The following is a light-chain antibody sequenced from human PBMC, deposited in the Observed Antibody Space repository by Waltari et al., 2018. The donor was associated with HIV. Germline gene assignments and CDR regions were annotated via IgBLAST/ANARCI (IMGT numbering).Light chain of an antibody. V-gene: IGLV2-23*02. CDR3: CSYAGSSTYV. CDR2: EVS. Sequence: QSALTPPASVSGSPGQSVTISCTGTSSDVGSYNLVAWYQQPPGKAPKLMIYEVSHRPSGVSNRFSGSKSGNTASLTISGLQAEDEADYYCCSYAGSSTYVFGTGTKVTVL. CDR1: SSDVGSYNL. J-gene: IGLJ1*01.